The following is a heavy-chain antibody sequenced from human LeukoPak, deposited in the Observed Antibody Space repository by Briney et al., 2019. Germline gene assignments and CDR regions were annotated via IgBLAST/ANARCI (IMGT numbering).Heavy chain of an antibody. J-gene: IGHJ6*02. CDR1: GFTFSDYY. CDR3: AKEESSGWYRDYGMDV. Sequence: GGSLRLSCAASGFTFSDYYMSWIRQAPGKGLEWVSYISSSGSTIYYADSVKGRFTISRDNAKNSLYLQMNSLRAEDTAVYYCAKEESSGWYRDYGMDVWGQGTTVTVSS. V-gene: IGHV3-11*01. CDR2: ISSSGSTI. D-gene: IGHD6-19*01.